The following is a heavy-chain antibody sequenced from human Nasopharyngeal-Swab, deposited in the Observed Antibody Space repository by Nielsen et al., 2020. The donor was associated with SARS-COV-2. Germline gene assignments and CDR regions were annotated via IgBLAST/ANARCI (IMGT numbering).Heavy chain of an antibody. V-gene: IGHV3-48*04. J-gene: IGHJ5*02. D-gene: IGHD2-15*01. CDR1: GFTFSTYA. CDR2: ISGGSRTI. Sequence: GESLKISCVAGGFTFSTYAMNWVRQAPGKGLEWISYISGGSRTIYHADSVKGRFTISRDNAEESLFLQMNSLRAEDTAVYYCVGEGCGGGNCYHNNWFGPWGRGTLVTVSS. CDR3: VGEGCGGGNCYHNNWFGP.